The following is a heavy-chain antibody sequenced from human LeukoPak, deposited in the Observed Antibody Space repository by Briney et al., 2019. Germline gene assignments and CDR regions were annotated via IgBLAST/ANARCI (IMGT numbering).Heavy chain of an antibody. CDR1: GDVFSGYY. J-gene: IGHJ6*02. D-gene: IGHD3-10*01. CDR3: ARGLVGFYSGSGHSYYYGMDV. Sequence: SETLSLTCAVYGDVFSGYYWTWIRQPPGKGLEWIGEINHSGSTNYNPSLKSRVTMSVDTSKNQFSLRLSSVTAADTAVYYCARGLVGFYSGSGHSYYYGMDVWGQGTTVTVSS. CDR2: INHSGST. V-gene: IGHV4-34*01.